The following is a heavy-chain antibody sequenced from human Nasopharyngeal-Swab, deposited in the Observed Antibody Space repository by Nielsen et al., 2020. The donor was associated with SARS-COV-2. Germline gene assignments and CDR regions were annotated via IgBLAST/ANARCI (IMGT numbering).Heavy chain of an antibody. CDR2: ISNDGSNK. D-gene: IGHD3-3*01. J-gene: IGHJ3*02. CDR3: TKNLRSEYLHDAFDI. CDR1: GYTFTGYY. Sequence: SCKASGYTFTGYYMHWVRQAPGKGLEWVAVISNDGSNKFYGDSVKGQITISRDNSKNTLYLEMNSLRTDDTAVYYCTKNLRSEYLHDAFDIWGQGTMVTVSS. V-gene: IGHV3-30*18.